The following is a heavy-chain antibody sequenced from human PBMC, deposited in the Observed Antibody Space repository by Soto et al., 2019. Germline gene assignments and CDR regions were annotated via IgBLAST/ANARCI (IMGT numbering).Heavy chain of an antibody. J-gene: IGHJ4*02. CDR3: ARSSSGWSHYFDY. Sequence: EVQLVESGGGLVKPGGSLRLSCAASGFTFSSYSMNWVRQAPGKGLEWVSSISSSSSYIYYADSVKGRFTISRYNANNSLYLQMNSLRAEDTAVYYGARSSSGWSHYFDYWGQGTLVTVSS. D-gene: IGHD6-19*01. V-gene: IGHV3-21*01. CDR2: ISSSSSYI. CDR1: GFTFSSYS.